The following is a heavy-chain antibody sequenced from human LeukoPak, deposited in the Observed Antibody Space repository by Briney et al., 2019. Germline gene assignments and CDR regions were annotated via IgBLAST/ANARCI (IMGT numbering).Heavy chain of an antibody. D-gene: IGHD2-8*01. CDR2: INPSGGST. J-gene: IGHJ4*02. Sequence: ASVKVSCKASGYTFTSYYMHWVRQAPGQGLEWMGIINPSGGSTSYAQKFQGRVTMTRDTSTSTVYMELSRLRSDDTAVYYCARWGGHCTSGLCYYFDCWGQGTLVTVSS. CDR3: ARWGGHCTSGLCYYFDC. V-gene: IGHV1-46*01. CDR1: GYTFTSYY.